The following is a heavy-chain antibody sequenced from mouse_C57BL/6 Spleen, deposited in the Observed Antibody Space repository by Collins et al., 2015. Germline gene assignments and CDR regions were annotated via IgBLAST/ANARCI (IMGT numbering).Heavy chain of an antibody. CDR1: GYTFTDYE. Sequence: QVQPQQSGAELVRPGASVTLSCKASGYTFTDYEMHWVKQTPVHGLEWIGAIDPETGGTAYNQKFKGKAILTADKSSSTAYMELRSLTSEDSAVYYCTRKEVYYYGSSYWYFDVWGTGTTVTVSS. CDR3: TRKEVYYYGSSYWYFDV. D-gene: IGHD1-1*01. J-gene: IGHJ1*03. CDR2: IDPETGGT. V-gene: IGHV1-15*01.